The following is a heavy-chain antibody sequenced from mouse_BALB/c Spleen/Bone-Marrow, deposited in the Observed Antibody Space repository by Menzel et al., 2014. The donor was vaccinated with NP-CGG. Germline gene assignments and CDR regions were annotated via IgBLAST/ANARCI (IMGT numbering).Heavy chain of an antibody. CDR3: VRPYGNYEAWFAY. J-gene: IGHJ3*01. D-gene: IGHD2-1*01. V-gene: IGHV2-9-2*01. CDR2: IWTGGGT. CDR1: GFSLTSYD. Sequence: VQLQESGPGLVAPPQSLSITCTVSGFSLTSYDISWIRQPPGKGLEWLGVIWTGGGTNYNSAFMSRLSISNDNSKSQVFLKMNSLQTDDTAIYYCVRPYGNYEAWFAYWGQGTLVTVSA.